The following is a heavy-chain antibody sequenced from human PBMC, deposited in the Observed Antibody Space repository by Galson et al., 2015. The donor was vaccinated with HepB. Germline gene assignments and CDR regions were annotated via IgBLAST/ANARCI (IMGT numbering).Heavy chain of an antibody. CDR3: ARNPLDDYGYLAFDY. V-gene: IGHV1-3*01. CDR1: GYTFTSYA. Sequence: SVKVSCKASGYTFTSYAMHWVRQAPGQRLEWMGWINAGNGNTKYSQKFQGRVTITRDTSASTAYMELSSLRSEDTAVYYCARNPLDDYGYLAFDYWGQGTLVTVSS. CDR2: INAGNGNT. J-gene: IGHJ4*02. D-gene: IGHD4-17*01.